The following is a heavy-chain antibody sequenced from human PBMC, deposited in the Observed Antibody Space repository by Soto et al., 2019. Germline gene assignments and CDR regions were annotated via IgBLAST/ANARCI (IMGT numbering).Heavy chain of an antibody. J-gene: IGHJ4*02. CDR1: GGSISSGGYY. Sequence: PSETLSLTCTVSGGSISSGGYYWSWIRQHPGKGLEWIGYIYYSGGTYYNPSLKSRVTISVDTSKNQFSLKLSSVTAADTAVYYCARGRRTWVSTPMYYFDYWGQGTLVTVSS. D-gene: IGHD1-7*01. CDR3: ARGRRTWVSTPMYYFDY. CDR2: IYYSGGT. V-gene: IGHV4-31*03.